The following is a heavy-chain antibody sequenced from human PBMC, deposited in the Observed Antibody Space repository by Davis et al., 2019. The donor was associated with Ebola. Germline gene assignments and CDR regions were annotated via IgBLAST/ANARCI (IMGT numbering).Heavy chain of an antibody. V-gene: IGHV1-69*06. J-gene: IGHJ4*02. Sequence: AASVKVSCKASGGTFSSYAISWVRQAPGQGLEWMGGIIPIFGTANYVQKFQGRVTITADKSTSTAYMELSSLRSEDTAVYYCAKPAGYCSGGSCYPYFDYWGQGTLVTVSS. CDR1: GGTFSSYA. CDR3: AKPAGYCSGGSCYPYFDY. CDR2: IIPIFGTA. D-gene: IGHD2-15*01.